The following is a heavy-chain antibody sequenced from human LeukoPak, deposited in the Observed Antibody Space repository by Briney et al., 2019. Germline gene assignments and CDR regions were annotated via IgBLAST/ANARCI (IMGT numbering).Heavy chain of an antibody. V-gene: IGHV4-34*01. CDR2: INHSGST. Sequence: ASETLSLTCAIYGGSFSGYYWSWIRQPPGKGLEWIGEINHSGSTNYNPSLKSRVTISVDTSKNQFSLKLSSVTAADTAVYYCAREGRVQLERRFFDYWGQGTLVTVSS. CDR1: GGSFSGYY. J-gene: IGHJ4*02. CDR3: AREGRVQLERRFFDY. D-gene: IGHD1-1*01.